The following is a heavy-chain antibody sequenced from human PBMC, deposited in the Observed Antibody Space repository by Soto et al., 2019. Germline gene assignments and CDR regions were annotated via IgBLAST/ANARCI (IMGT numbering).Heavy chain of an antibody. D-gene: IGHD2-15*01. CDR1: SYTFTSDG. J-gene: IGHJ6*02. CDR3: ARDPGDIVVVVAASNPPLSLGMDV. CDR2: ISAYNGNT. V-gene: IGHV1-18*01. Sequence: ASVKVSCKAFSYTFTSDGISCVRQAPGQGLEWMGWISAYNGNTNYAQKLQGRVTMTTDTSTSTAYMELRSLRSDDTAVYYCARDPGDIVVVVAASNPPLSLGMDVWGQGTTVTVSS.